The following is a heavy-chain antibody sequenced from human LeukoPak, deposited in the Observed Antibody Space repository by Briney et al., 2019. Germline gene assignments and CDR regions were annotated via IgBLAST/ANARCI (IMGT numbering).Heavy chain of an antibody. CDR2: ISDTDDST. V-gene: IGHV3-23*01. Sequence: GGSLRLSCAASGFTFSSYAMNWVRQAPGKGLEWVSSISDTDDSTYDADSVKGRFSISRDNSKNTLYLQMNSLRAEDTAIYYCAKGPIPCSSTSCPRSAFDIWGQRTMVTVSS. J-gene: IGHJ3*02. CDR1: GFTFSSYA. D-gene: IGHD2-2*01. CDR3: AKGPIPCSSTSCPRSAFDI.